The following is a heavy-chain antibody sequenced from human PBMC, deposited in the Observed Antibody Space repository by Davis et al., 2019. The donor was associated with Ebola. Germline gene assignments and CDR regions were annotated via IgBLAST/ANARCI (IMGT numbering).Heavy chain of an antibody. D-gene: IGHD3-22*01. Sequence: SETLSLSCTVSGGSISSYYWSWIRQPPGKGLEWIGYIYYSGSTNYNLSLKSRVTISVDTSKNQFSLKLSSVTAADTAVYYCARHSYYYDSSGYYSIPDYWGQGTLVTVSS. V-gene: IGHV4-59*08. CDR3: ARHSYYYDSSGYYSIPDY. CDR2: IYYSGST. CDR1: GGSISSYY. J-gene: IGHJ4*02.